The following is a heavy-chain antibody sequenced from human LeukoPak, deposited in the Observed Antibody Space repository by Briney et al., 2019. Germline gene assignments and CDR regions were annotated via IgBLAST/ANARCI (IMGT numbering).Heavy chain of an antibody. D-gene: IGHD2-2*01. CDR3: ARGIQLLRYYCYYYGMDV. Sequence: SETLSLTCAVYGGSFSGYYWSWIRQPPGKGLEWIGEINHSGSTNYNPSLKSRVTISVDTSKNQFSLKLSSVTAADTAVYYCARGIQLLRYYCYYYGMDVWGQGTTVTVSS. V-gene: IGHV4-34*01. J-gene: IGHJ6*02. CDR2: INHSGST. CDR1: GGSFSGYY.